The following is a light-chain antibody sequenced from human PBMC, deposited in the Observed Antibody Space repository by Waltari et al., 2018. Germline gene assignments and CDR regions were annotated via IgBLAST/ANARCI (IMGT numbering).Light chain of an antibody. J-gene: IGKJ2*01. CDR2: KAS. CDR3: QKYNSYSYT. CDR1: QSINLW. V-gene: IGKV1-5*03. Sequence: DIQMTKSTSTLSASIGDRFTIACRASQSINLWLAWYPQKPGKAPKLLIYKASRLESGVPSRFSGSGSGTEFTLAISSLQPDDFATYYCQKYNSYSYTFGQGTKLEIK.